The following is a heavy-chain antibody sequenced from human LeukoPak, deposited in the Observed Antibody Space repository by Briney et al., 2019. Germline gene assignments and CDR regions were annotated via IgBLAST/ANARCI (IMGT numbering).Heavy chain of an antibody. Sequence: PSETLSLTCTVSGGSINTYYWSWIRQPAGKGLEWIGRIYSSGTTHYNPSLKSRVTMSVDTSKNQFSLKLSSVTAADTAVYYFARNRSFLGTYERDFDYWGQGTLVTVSS. D-gene: IGHD1-26*01. CDR1: GGSINTYY. CDR2: IYSSGTT. V-gene: IGHV4-4*07. CDR3: ARNRSFLGTYERDFDY. J-gene: IGHJ4*02.